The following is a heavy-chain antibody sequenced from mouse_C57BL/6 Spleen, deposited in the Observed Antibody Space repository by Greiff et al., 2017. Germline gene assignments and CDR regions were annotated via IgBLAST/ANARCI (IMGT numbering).Heavy chain of an antibody. CDR2: IDPENGDT. J-gene: IGHJ2*01. CDR3: TTRGNYGPY. CDR1: GFNIKDDY. Sequence: VQLQQSGAELVRPGASVKLSCTASGFNIKDDYMHWVKQRPEQGLEWIGWIDPENGDTEYASKFQGKAKITADTYSNTAYLQLSSLTSEDTAVYYCTTRGNYGPYWGQGTTLTVSS. V-gene: IGHV14-4*01. D-gene: IGHD2-1*01.